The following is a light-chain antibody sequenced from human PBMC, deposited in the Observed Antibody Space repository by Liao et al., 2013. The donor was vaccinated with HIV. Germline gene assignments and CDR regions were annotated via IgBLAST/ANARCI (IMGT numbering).Light chain of an antibody. CDR2: QDT. V-gene: IGLV3-1*01. CDR1: KLGDKY. CDR3: QAWDSSSPYV. Sequence: SYDLTQPPSVSVSPGQTATITCSGDKLGDKYACWYQQKPGQSPLLVIYQDTKRPSGIPERFSGSNSGNTATLTISGTQAMDEADYYCQAWDSSSPYVFGTGTKVTVL. J-gene: IGLJ1*01.